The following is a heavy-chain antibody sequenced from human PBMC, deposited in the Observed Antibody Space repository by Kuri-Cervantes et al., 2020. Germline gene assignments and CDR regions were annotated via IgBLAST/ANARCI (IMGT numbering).Heavy chain of an antibody. D-gene: IGHD3-3*01. CDR1: GYTFTTYG. Sequence: ASVKVSCKASGYTFTTYGITWVRQAPGQGLEWMGWISTYNGDTNYAQKLQGRVTMTTDTSTTTAYMELRSLRSDDTAVYYRARESPRYDFWSGYYLESFLDYWGQGTLVTVSS. CDR3: ARESPRYDFWSGYYLESFLDY. V-gene: IGHV1-18*01. CDR2: ISTYNGDT. J-gene: IGHJ4*02.